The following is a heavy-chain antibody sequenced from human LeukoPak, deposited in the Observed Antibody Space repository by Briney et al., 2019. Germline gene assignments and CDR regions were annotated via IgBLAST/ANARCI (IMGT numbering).Heavy chain of an antibody. CDR3: AKDWAYSGNYYYFGY. J-gene: IGHJ4*02. V-gene: IGHV3-30*02. CDR2: IRYDGNNK. Sequence: AGGSLRLSCAVSGFIFSSYGMHWVRQAPGKGLEWVTFIRYDGNNKYYADSVKGRFTISRDNSKNTLYLQMSSQRAEDTAVYYCAKDWAYSGNYYYFGYWGQGTLVTVSS. D-gene: IGHD1-26*01. CDR1: GFIFSSYG.